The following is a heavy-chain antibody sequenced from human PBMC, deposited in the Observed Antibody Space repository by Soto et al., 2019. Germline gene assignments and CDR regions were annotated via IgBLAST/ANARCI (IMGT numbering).Heavy chain of an antibody. CDR2: IYPSVSS. D-gene: IGHD1-1*01. CDR3: ARERVGTTFFDN. CDR1: GFAISRGYY. V-gene: IGHV4-38-2*02. Sequence: SETLSLTCSVSGFAISRGYYWSWVRQPPGKGLEWIGSIYPSVSSYHNPSLATRLRLSIDTSKNQFTLNLTSVTAADTALYFCARERVGTTFFDNWGQGIQVTVSS. J-gene: IGHJ4*02.